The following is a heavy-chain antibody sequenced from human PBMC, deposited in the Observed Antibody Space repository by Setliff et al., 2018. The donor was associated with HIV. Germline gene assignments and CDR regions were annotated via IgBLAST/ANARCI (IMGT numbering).Heavy chain of an antibody. J-gene: IGHJ4*02. Sequence: ASVKVSCKASGYTFTSYDINWVRQATGQGLEGMGWMNPNSGNTGYAQKFQGRVTITADHSTTTTYMELTSLRADDTAVYYCVRVGPWYYARSGYLASWDYWGQGTLVTVSS. D-gene: IGHD3-22*01. V-gene: IGHV1-8*01. CDR1: GYTFTSYD. CDR3: VRVGPWYYARSGYLASWDY. CDR2: MNPNSGNT.